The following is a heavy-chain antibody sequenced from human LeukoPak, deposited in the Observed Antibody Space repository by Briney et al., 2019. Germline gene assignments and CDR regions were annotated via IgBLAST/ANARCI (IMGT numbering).Heavy chain of an antibody. CDR2: IYTSGST. D-gene: IGHD3-10*01. J-gene: IGHJ4*02. CDR3: ARDRYYYGSGGYFDY. Sequence: PSQTLSLTCTVSGGSISSGSYYWSWIRQPAGKGLEWIGRIYTSGSTNYNPSLKSRVTISVDTSKNQFSLKLSSVAAADTAVYYCARDRYYYGSGGYFDYWGQGTLVTVSS. V-gene: IGHV4-61*02. CDR1: GGSISSGSYY.